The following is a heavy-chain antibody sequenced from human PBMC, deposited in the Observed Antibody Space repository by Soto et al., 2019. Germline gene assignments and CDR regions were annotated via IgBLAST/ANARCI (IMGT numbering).Heavy chain of an antibody. CDR3: AKLRLATYDFWGGCDS. D-gene: IGHD3-3*01. V-gene: IGHV3-30*18. CDR1: GFTFNDYA. CDR2: ISYDESNK. Sequence: QVQLVESGGGVVQPGRSLKLSCLASGFTFNDYAMHWVRQAPGKGLEWVALISYDESNKEYEDSVKGRFTISRDNSKNALYLQINSLRSEDTAVYYCAKLRLATYDFWGGCDSWGQGTLVTVSS. J-gene: IGHJ4*02.